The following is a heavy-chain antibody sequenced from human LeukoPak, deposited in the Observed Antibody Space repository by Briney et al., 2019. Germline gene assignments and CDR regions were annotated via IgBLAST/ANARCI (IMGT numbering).Heavy chain of an antibody. CDR2: IKEDGSVQ. CDR3: VGQLLRAV. V-gene: IGHV3-7*01. CDR1: GFPFSVYW. D-gene: IGHD2-2*01. Sequence: GGSLRLSCTASGFPFSVYWISWARQAPGKGLEWVANIKEDGSVQDYVDSVKGRFTISRDNAKNSVYLQMNSLRVDDTAVYYCVGQLLRAVWGKGTTVTVSS. J-gene: IGHJ6*04.